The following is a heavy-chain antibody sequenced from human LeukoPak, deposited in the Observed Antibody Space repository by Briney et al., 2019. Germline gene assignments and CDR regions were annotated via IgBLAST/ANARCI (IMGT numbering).Heavy chain of an antibody. Sequence: PSQTLSLTCTVSGGSISSGSCYWSWIRQPAGKGLEWIGRIYTSGSTNYNPSLKSRVTISVDTSKNQFSLKLSSVTAADTAVYYCATELYYDILTGYVDDYWGQGTLVTVSS. CDR3: ATELYYDILTGYVDDY. D-gene: IGHD3-9*01. J-gene: IGHJ4*02. V-gene: IGHV4-61*02. CDR2: IYTSGST. CDR1: GGSISSGSCY.